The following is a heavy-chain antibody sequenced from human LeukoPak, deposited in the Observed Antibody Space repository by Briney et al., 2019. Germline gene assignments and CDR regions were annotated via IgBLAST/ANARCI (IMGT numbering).Heavy chain of an antibody. D-gene: IGHD4-17*01. J-gene: IGHJ4*02. CDR2: IQQDGSEK. CDR3: AGPHLDHGDLFDY. Sequence: GGSLRLSCAASGFTLSSYWLSWVRQPPGKGLEWVADIQQDGSEKNYVDSVKGRFTISRDNGKNSLYLQMHSVKAEDTSVYYCAGPHLDHGDLFDYWGQGTLVSVSS. CDR1: GFTLSSYW. V-gene: IGHV3-7*01.